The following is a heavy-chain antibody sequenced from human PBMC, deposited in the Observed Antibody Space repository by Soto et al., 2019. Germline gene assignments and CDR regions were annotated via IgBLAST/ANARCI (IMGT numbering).Heavy chain of an antibody. Sequence: SETLSLTCTVSGGSISSYDWSWIRQPAGKGLEWIGRIYTSGSTNYNPSLTSRVTMSVDTSKDQFSLKLSSVTAADTAVYYCARELYDFWSGTPSYGMDVWGQGTTVTVSS. J-gene: IGHJ6*02. V-gene: IGHV4-4*07. CDR3: ARELYDFWSGTPSYGMDV. CDR1: GGSISSYD. CDR2: IYTSGST. D-gene: IGHD3-3*01.